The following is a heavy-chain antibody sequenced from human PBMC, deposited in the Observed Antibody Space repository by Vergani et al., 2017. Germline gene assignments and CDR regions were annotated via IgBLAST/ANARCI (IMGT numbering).Heavy chain of an antibody. J-gene: IGHJ6*02. CDR2: MNPNSGNT. V-gene: IGHV1-8*01. CDR3: ARGGILEWLSYYYYYGMDV. Sequence: QVQLVQSGAEVKKPGASVKVSCKASGYTFTSYDINWVRQATGQGLEWMGWMNPNSGNTGYAQKFQGRVTMTRNTSISTAYMELSSLRSEDTAVYYCARGGILEWLSYYYYYGMDVWGQGTTVTVSS. CDR1: GYTFTSYD. D-gene: IGHD3-3*01.